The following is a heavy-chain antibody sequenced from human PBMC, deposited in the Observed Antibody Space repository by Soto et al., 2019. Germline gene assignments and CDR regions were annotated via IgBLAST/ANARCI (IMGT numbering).Heavy chain of an antibody. D-gene: IGHD3-22*01. J-gene: IGHJ4*02. V-gene: IGHV2-5*02. Sequence: QITLKESGPTLVKPTQTLTLTCTFSGFSLSTSGVGVGWIRQPPGKALEWLALIYWDEDKRYSPSLKSRLTNTKDTSKNQVVLTMTNMDPVDTATYYYVHPYDRSGNYWGYFDYWGQGTLVTVSS. CDR1: GFSLSTSGVG. CDR2: IYWDEDK. CDR3: VHPYDRSGNYWGYFDY.